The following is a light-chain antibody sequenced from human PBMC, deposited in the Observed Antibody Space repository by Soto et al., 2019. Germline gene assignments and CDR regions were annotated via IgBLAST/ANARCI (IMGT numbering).Light chain of an antibody. Sequence: QSVLTQPPSVSGAPGQRVTISCTGSSSNIGAGYDVHWYQQLPGTAPKLLIYANNNRPSGVPDRFAGSKSGTSASLAISGLQSEDEADYYCATWDDRLNGYVFGTGTKVTVL. CDR1: SSNIGAGYD. V-gene: IGLV1-40*01. J-gene: IGLJ1*01. CDR2: ANN. CDR3: ATWDDRLNGYV.